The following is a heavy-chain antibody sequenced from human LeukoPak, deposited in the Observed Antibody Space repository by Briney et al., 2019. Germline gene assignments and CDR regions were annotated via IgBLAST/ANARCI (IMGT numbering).Heavy chain of an antibody. J-gene: IGHJ4*02. CDR3: ARDPYSSSWMYYFDY. V-gene: IGHV1-2*02. CDR1: GYTFTGYY. Sequence: ASVKVSCKASGYTFTGYYMHWVRQAPGQGLEWMGWINPNSGGTNYAQKFQGRVTMTRDTSISTAYMELSRLRSDDTAVYYCARDPYSSSWMYYFDYWGQGTLVTVSS. D-gene: IGHD6-13*01. CDR2: INPNSGGT.